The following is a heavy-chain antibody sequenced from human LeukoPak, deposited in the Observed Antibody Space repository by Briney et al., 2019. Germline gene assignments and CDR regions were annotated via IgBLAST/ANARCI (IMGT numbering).Heavy chain of an antibody. CDR2: ISGSGGST. CDR3: AKEGRDDYVWGSHRYTISFDY. J-gene: IGHJ4*02. CDR1: GFTFSSYA. V-gene: IGHV3-23*01. D-gene: IGHD3-16*02. Sequence: TGGSLRLSCAASGFTFSSYAMSWVRQAPGKGLEWVSAISGSGGSTYYADSVKGRFTISRDNSKNTLYLQMNSLRAEDTAVYYCAKEGRDDYVWGSHRYTISFDYWGQGTLVTVSS.